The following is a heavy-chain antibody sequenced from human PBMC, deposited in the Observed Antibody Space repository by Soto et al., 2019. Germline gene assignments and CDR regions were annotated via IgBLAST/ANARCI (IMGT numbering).Heavy chain of an antibody. Sequence: EVQLVESGGGLVQPGGSLRLSCAASGFTLSSYNMNWVRQAPGKGLAWVSFIIGSSDTIYYADSVKGRFTISRDNAKNSLYLQMDSLRDEDTAVYYCARDHGGSTWFVGIYYYFGVDVWGQGTTVTVSS. D-gene: IGHD6-13*01. CDR1: GFTLSSYN. V-gene: IGHV3-48*02. CDR3: ARDHGGSTWFVGIYYYFGVDV. J-gene: IGHJ6*02. CDR2: IIGSSDTI.